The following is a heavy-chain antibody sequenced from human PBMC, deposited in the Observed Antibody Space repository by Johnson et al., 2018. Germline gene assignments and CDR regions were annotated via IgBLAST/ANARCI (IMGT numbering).Heavy chain of an antibody. D-gene: IGHD3-22*01. CDR3: ERVLTCSSGNYYVGYDF. V-gene: IGHV3-74*03. CDR1: GFTFSDYW. Sequence: VQLQESGGGLVQPGGSLRLSCSASGFTFSDYWMHWVRQAPGKGLVWVSRISGDGVDTQYADSVEGRFTTSRDNAKNTLYLQLNSLRAEDTAIYYCERVLTCSSGNYYVGYDFWGQGTLVTVSS. CDR2: ISGDGVDT. J-gene: IGHJ4*02.